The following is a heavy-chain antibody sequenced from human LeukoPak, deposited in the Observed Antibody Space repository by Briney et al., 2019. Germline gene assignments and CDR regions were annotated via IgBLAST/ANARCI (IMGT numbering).Heavy chain of an antibody. V-gene: IGHV3-7*01. Sequence: GGSLRLSCAASRFTFSNFWMNWVRQAPGKGLEWVANINQDGSEKYYVDSVKGRFTISRYNAKNSLYLQMNNLRGEDTAVYYCARGHYYDFDWGQGTLVTVSS. CDR3: ARGHYYDFD. D-gene: IGHD3-22*01. J-gene: IGHJ4*02. CDR2: INQDGSEK. CDR1: RFTFSNFW.